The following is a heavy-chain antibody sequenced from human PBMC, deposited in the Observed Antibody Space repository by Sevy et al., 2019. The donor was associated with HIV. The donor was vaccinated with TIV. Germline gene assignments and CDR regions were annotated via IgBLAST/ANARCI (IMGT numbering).Heavy chain of an antibody. Sequence: GGSLRLSCAASGFTFSSYGMHWVRQAPGKGLEWVAVIWYDGSNKYYAHSVKGRFTISRDNSKNTLYLQMNSLRAEDTAVYYCARGGDYVWGSYRSSKDAFDIWGQGTMVTVSS. CDR2: IWYDGSNK. CDR3: ARGGDYVWGSYRSSKDAFDI. V-gene: IGHV3-33*01. CDR1: GFTFSSYG. J-gene: IGHJ3*02. D-gene: IGHD3-16*02.